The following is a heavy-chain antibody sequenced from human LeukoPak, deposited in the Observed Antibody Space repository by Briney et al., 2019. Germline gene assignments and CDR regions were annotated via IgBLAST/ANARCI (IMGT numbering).Heavy chain of an antibody. CDR3: AKMKGHPLPKYYMDV. Sequence: GGSLRLSCAASGFTFSGFAMSWVRRTPGRGLEWVPGISGSGDNTLYADSVKGRFTISRDNSKNTLYLEMNSLRAEDTAIYYCAKMKGHPLPKYYMDVWGQGTTVTVSS. J-gene: IGHJ6*01. CDR1: GFTFSGFA. V-gene: IGHV3-23*01. CDR2: ISGSGDNT. D-gene: IGHD1-26*01.